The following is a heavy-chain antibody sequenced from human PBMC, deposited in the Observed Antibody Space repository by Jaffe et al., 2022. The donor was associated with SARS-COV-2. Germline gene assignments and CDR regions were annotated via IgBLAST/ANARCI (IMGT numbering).Heavy chain of an antibody. J-gene: IGHJ5*02. Sequence: EVQLVESGGGLVQPGGSLRLSCAASGFTFSSYSMNWVRQAPGKGLEWVSYISSSSSTIYYADSVKGRFTISRDNAKNSLYLQMNSLRDEDTAVYYCARSPRYCSSTSCWFDPWGQGTLVTVSS. D-gene: IGHD2-2*01. CDR3: ARSPRYCSSTSCWFDP. CDR1: GFTFSSYS. V-gene: IGHV3-48*02. CDR2: ISSSSSTI.